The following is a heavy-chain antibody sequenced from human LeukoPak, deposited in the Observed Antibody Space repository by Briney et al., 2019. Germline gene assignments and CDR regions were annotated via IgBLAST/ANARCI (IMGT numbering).Heavy chain of an antibody. CDR2: IYSSRS. Sequence: SETLSLTCSVSGGSVSSGSYYWRWIRQPAGKGLEWIGRIYSSRSIYNPSLKSRVTMSVDTSKNQFSLKLSSVTAADTAVYYCARAAGRDTTSGLDFDYWGQGILVTVSS. J-gene: IGHJ4*02. CDR3: ARAAGRDTTSGLDFDY. V-gene: IGHV4-61*10. CDR1: GGSVSSGSYY. D-gene: IGHD1-26*01.